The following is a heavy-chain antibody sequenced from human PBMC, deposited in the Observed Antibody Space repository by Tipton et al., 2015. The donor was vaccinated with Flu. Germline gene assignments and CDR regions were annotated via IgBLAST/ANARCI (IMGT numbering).Heavy chain of an antibody. V-gene: IGHV4-4*07. CDR2: IYMGGRT. D-gene: IGHD2/OR15-2a*01. CDR1: GGSVNSYY. CDR3: ARETRGSKNSAFDI. J-gene: IGHJ3*02. Sequence: TLSLTCSVSGGSVNSYYWSWIRQPAGKGLEWIGRIYMGGRTNYNPSLKSRVTMSLDLFKNQISLRLSSVTAADTAVYYCARETRGSKNSAFDIWGQGTVVTVSS.